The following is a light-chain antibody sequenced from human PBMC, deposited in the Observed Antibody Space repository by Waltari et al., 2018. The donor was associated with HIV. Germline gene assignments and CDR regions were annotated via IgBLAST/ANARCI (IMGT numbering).Light chain of an antibody. CDR1: QSVSSSY. J-gene: IGKJ1*01. CDR2: GAS. V-gene: IGKV3-20*01. Sequence: EIVFTQSPGTLSLSPGARATLTCRASQSVSSSYLAWYQQKPGQAPRLLIYGASSRATGIPDRFSGSCSGTDFTLTISRLGTEDFAVYYCQQYGSSPTWTFGQGTKVEIK. CDR3: QQYGSSPTWT.